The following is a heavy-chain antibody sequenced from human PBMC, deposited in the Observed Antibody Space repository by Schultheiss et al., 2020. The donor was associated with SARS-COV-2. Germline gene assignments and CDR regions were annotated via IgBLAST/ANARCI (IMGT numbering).Heavy chain of an antibody. J-gene: IGHJ5*02. D-gene: IGHD6-13*01. Sequence: ASVKVSCKASGYTFTGYYMHWVRQAPGQGLEWMGWINPNSGGTNYAQKFQGWVTMTRDTSISTAYMELSRLRSDDTAVYYCARRVVESAVINEYNWLDPWGQGTLVTVSS. V-gene: IGHV1-2*04. CDR3: ARRVVESAVINEYNWLDP. CDR2: INPNSGGT. CDR1: GYTFTGYY.